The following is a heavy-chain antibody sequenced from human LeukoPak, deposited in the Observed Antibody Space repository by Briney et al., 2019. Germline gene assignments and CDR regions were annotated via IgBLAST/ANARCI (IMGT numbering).Heavy chain of an antibody. Sequence: SETLSLTCTGSGGSISSYYWSWIRQPPGKGLEWIGYIYYSGSTNCNPSLKSRVTISVDTSKNQFSLKLSSVTAADTAVYYCARQIGGFDYWGQGTLVPVSS. J-gene: IGHJ4*02. CDR2: IYYSGST. V-gene: IGHV4-59*08. CDR3: ARQIGGFDY. CDR1: GGSISSYY. D-gene: IGHD3-16*01.